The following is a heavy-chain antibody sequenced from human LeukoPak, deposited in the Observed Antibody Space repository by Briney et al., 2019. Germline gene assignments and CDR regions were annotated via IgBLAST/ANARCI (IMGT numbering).Heavy chain of an antibody. CDR2: ISYSSNTI. V-gene: IGHV3-48*01. CDR1: GFTFNTYW. CDR3: ARGKDAFDI. J-gene: IGHJ3*02. Sequence: GGSLRLSCAASGFTFNTYWMSWVRQAPGKGLEWISYISYSSNTIYYADSVKGRFTISRDNAKNSLYLQMNSLRVEDTAVYYCARGKDAFDIWGQGTMVTVSS.